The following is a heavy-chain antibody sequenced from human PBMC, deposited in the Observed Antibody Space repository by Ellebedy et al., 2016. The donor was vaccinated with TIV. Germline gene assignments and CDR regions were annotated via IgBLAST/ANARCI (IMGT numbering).Heavy chain of an antibody. CDR2: ISGGGDST. V-gene: IGHV3-23*01. CDR1: GFTFYSHD. D-gene: IGHD3-10*01. Sequence: PGGSLRLSCATSGFTFYSHDVNWVRQAPGKGLEWVSGISGGGDSTYYADSVKGRFTVSSDKSKNMLYLQMNSLRVEDTAVYYCAKVNWLGESRKTGDYWGQGTLVTVSS. J-gene: IGHJ4*02. CDR3: AKVNWLGESRKTGDY.